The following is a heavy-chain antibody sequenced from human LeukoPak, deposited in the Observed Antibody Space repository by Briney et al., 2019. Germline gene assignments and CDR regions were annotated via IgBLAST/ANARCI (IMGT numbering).Heavy chain of an antibody. J-gene: IGHJ4*02. Sequence: GGSLRLSCAASGFTFSSYAMHWVRQAPGKGLEWVAVISYDRSNKYYADSVKGRFTISRDNSKNTLYLQMNSLRAEDTAVYYCARDRESSGWPDYWGQGTLVTVFS. D-gene: IGHD6-19*01. CDR3: ARDRESSGWPDY. CDR1: GFTFSSYA. V-gene: IGHV3-30*04. CDR2: ISYDRSNK.